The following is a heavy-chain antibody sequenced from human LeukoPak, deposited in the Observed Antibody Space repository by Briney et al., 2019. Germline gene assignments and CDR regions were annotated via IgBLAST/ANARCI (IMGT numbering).Heavy chain of an antibody. Sequence: GGSLRLSCVVSGFTFSSYAMSWVRQAPGKGLEWVSAISGSGGSTYYADSVKGRFTISRDNSKNTLYLQMNSLRAEDTAVYYCAKGVRAVAGSLDYWGQGTLVTVSS. J-gene: IGHJ4*02. V-gene: IGHV3-23*01. CDR1: GFTFSSYA. CDR3: AKGVRAVAGSLDY. CDR2: ISGSGGST. D-gene: IGHD6-19*01.